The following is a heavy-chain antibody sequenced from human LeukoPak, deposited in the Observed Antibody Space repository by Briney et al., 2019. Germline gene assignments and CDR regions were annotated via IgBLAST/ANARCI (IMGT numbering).Heavy chain of an antibody. J-gene: IGHJ2*01. CDR3: ARDASPGYFDL. Sequence: GGSLRLSCAVSGFTFSSYWMHWVRQSLGKGLAWVSRITSDGSATDYADSVRGRFTVSRDNAKNTLFLHMDSLRVEDTAVYYCARDASPGYFDLWGRGTLVTVSS. CDR1: GFTFSSYW. V-gene: IGHV3-74*01. CDR2: ITSDGSAT.